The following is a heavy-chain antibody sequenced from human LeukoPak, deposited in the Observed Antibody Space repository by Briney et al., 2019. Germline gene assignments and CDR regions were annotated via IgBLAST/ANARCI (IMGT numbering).Heavy chain of an antibody. CDR1: GFTFSSYA. Sequence: GGSLRLSCAASGFTFSSYAMTWVRQAPGKGLEWVSAISGNGGSTNYADSVKGRFTISRDNSKNTLDLQMNSLKVEDTAVYYCAKFRYHSNDNNYLDFNYWGQGTLVTVSS. V-gene: IGHV3-23*01. D-gene: IGHD3-22*01. CDR2: ISGNGGST. J-gene: IGHJ4*02. CDR3: AKFRYHSNDNNYLDFNY.